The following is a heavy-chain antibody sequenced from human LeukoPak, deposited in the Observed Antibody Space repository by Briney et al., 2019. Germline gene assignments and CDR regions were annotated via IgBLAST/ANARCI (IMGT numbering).Heavy chain of an antibody. CDR2: INHSGST. CDR1: GGSFSGYY. J-gene: IGHJ6*03. CDR3: ARVSSTYYYDSSGNYYYYYYMDV. Sequence: TSETLSLTRAVYGGSFSGYYWSWIRQPPGKGLEWIGEINHSGSTNYNPSLKSRVTISVDTSKSQFSLKLSSVTAADTAVYYCARVSSTYYYDSSGNYYYYYYMDVWGKGTTVTVSS. V-gene: IGHV4-34*01. D-gene: IGHD3-22*01.